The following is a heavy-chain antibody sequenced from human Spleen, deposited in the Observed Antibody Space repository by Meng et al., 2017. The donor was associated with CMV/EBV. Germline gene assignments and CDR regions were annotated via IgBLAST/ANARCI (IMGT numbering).Heavy chain of an antibody. J-gene: IGHJ4*02. V-gene: IGHV4-59*12. CDR1: GGSIITYY. Sequence: SETLSLTCTVSGGSIITYYWSWIRQPPGKGLEWIGYIYYSGSTNYNPSLKSRVTISVDTSKNQFSLKLSSVTAADTAVYYCAREATIAAAGLIDYWGQGTLVTVSS. CDR2: IYYSGST. CDR3: AREATIAAAGLIDY. D-gene: IGHD6-13*01.